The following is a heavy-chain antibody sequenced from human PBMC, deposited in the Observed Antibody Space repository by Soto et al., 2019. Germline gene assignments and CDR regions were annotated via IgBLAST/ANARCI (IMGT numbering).Heavy chain of an antibody. CDR2: INPRGGST. CDR3: AKYSRATMVRGVIIPPGY. V-gene: IGHV1-46*01. D-gene: IGHD3-10*01. J-gene: IGHJ4*02. CDR1: GYTFTSYF. Sequence: ASVKVCCKASGYTFTSYFMHWVRQDPGQGLEWMGIINPRGGSTSYARKFQGRVTMTRDTSKNTRYLQMNGLNAEDTAIYSCAKYSRATMVRGVIIPPGYWGQGTLVTVSS.